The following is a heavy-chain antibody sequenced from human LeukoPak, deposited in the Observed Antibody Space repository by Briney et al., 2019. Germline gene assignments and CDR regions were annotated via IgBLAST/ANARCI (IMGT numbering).Heavy chain of an antibody. Sequence: KRSGPTLVNPTQTLTLTCTFSGFSLTTSGVGVVWIRQPPGKALEWLALIYWDDDKRYRPSLKTRLTISKGTSKDQVVPSMTNMEPVDTATYYCAHSSWAQRGAFDTWGEGKMVTVSS. CDR3: AHSSWAQRGAFDT. CDR1: GFSLTTSGVG. V-gene: IGHV2-5*02. D-gene: IGHD3-16*01. J-gene: IGHJ3*02. CDR2: IYWDDDK.